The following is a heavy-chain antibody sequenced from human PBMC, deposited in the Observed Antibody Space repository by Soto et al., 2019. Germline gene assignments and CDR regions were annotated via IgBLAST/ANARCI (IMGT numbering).Heavy chain of an antibody. D-gene: IGHD3-10*01. V-gene: IGHV3-30*04. J-gene: IGHJ4*02. Sequence: QVQVVESGGGMVEPGRSLRLSCAASGFSFSRYAIHWVRQAPGKGLEWVAVISKDGSHKYYLESVKGRFTISRDNSKNILSLHMNSLTNADTAVYYCARSRSGAVADSFDFWGQGNLVTVSS. CDR3: ARSRSGAVADSFDF. CDR2: ISKDGSHK. CDR1: GFSFSRYA.